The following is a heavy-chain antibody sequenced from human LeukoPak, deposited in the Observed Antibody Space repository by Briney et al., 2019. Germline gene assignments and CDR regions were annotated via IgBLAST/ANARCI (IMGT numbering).Heavy chain of an antibody. CDR1: GFTFSSYA. CDR3: ATGGGSHSSSWYDY. D-gene: IGHD6-13*01. CDR2: ISGGGYT. V-gene: IGHV3-23*01. Sequence: PGGSLRLSCAASGFTFSSYAMSWVRQAPGRGLEWVSAISGGGYTYYADSVKGRFTISRDNSKNTLYLQMNSLRAEDTAVYYCATGGGSHSSSWYDYWGQGTLVTVSS. J-gene: IGHJ4*02.